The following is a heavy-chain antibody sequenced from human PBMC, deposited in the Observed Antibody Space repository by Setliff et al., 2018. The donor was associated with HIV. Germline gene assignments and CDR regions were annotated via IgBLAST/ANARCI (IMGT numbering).Heavy chain of an antibody. D-gene: IGHD6-19*01. CDR3: ATQRSFQRAFEAVAGSFGP. Sequence: SETMSLTCTVSGGSMNDYYWSWVRQPAGKTLEWLGRISSIGISTYNFSLRSLVTMSIDTSNNQFSLKLNSVTALDTAVYYCATQRSFQRAFEAVAGSFGPWGQGIRVTVS. J-gene: IGHJ5*02. V-gene: IGHV4-4*07. CDR1: GGSMNDYY. CDR2: ISSIGIS.